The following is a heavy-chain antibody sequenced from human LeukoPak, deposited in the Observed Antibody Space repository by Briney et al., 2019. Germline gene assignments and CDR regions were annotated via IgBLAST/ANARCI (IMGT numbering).Heavy chain of an antibody. Sequence: GGSLRLSCAASGFIFSSVWMNWVRQAPGQGLEWVGLIRSRTDGGTAEYAAPVKGRFTISRDDSKNTLFLQMNSLKTEDTAVYYCTIKGAYWRFDPWGQGTLVAVSS. CDR3: TIKGAYWRFDP. CDR2: IRSRTDGGTA. J-gene: IGHJ5*02. CDR1: GFIFSSVW. D-gene: IGHD2-15*01. V-gene: IGHV3-15*01.